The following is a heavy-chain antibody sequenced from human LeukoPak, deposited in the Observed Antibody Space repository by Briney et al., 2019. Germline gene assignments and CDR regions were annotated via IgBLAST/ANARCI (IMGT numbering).Heavy chain of an antibody. J-gene: IGHJ4*02. CDR1: GFTFSSYS. CDR2: ISSSDSSI. CDR3: AKVPGY. V-gene: IGHV3-48*01. Sequence: GGSLRLSCAASGFTFSSYSMNWVRQAPGKGLEWVSDISSSDSSIYYADSVKGRFTISRDNSKNTLYLQMNSLRAEDTAVYYCAKVPGYWGQGTLVTVSS.